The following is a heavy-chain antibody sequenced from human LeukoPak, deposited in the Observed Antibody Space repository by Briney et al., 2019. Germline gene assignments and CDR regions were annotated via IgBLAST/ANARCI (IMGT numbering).Heavy chain of an antibody. D-gene: IGHD3-10*01. V-gene: IGHV1-18*01. CDR2: ISAYNGNT. CDR1: GYTFTSYG. J-gene: IGHJ6*03. Sequence: ASVKVSCKASGYTFTSYGISWVRQAPGQGLEWMGWISAYNGNTDYAQKLQGRVTMTTDSSTSTAYMELRSLRSDDTAVYYCARTYYYGSYYMDVWGKGTTVTISS. CDR3: ARTYYYGSYYMDV.